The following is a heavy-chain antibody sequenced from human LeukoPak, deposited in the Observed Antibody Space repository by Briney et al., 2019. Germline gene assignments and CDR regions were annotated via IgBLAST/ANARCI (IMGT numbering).Heavy chain of an antibody. CDR2: INPSGST. CDR3: AREPTH. Sequence: PSETLSLTCTVSGGSISSYYWSWIRQPAGKGLEWIGRINPSGSTNYSPSLESRVSMSVDTSENQFSLKLSSVTAADTAVYYCAREPTHWGQGTLVTVSS. CDR1: GGSISSYY. V-gene: IGHV4-4*07. J-gene: IGHJ1*01.